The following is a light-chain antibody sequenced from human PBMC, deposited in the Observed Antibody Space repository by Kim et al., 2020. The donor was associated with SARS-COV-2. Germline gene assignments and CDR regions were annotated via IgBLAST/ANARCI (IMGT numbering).Light chain of an antibody. V-gene: IGKV3-15*01. J-gene: IGKJ1*01. Sequence: SVSPGERATLSCRASQSVSSNLAWYQQKPGQAPRLLINGASTRATGIPARFSGSGSGTEFTLTISSLQSEDLAVYYCQQYDNWWTFGQGTKVDIK. CDR1: QSVSSN. CDR3: QQYDNWWT. CDR2: GAS.